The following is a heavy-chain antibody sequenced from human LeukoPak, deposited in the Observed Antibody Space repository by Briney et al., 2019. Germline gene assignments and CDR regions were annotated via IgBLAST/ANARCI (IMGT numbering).Heavy chain of an antibody. CDR3: ARVPASGYSYGPFDY. CDR1: GGTFSSYA. Sequence: SVKVSCTASGGTFSSYAISWVRQAPGQGLEWMGGIIPIFGTANYAQKFQGRVTITADESTSTAYMELSSLRSEDTAVYYCARVPASGYSYGPFDYWGQGTLVTVSS. CDR2: IIPIFGTA. V-gene: IGHV1-69*01. D-gene: IGHD5-18*01. J-gene: IGHJ4*02.